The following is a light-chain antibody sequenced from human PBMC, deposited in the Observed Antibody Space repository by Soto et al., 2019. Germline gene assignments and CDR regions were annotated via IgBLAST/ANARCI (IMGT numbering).Light chain of an antibody. CDR2: TNN. CDR1: SSNIGSNT. Sequence: QSVLTQPPSASGTPGQRVTISCSGSSSNIGSNTDTWYQHLPGTAPKLLIYTNNQRPSGVPDRFSGSKSGTSASLAISGLQSEDEADYYCAAWDDSLNGVVFGGGTKLTVL. CDR3: AAWDDSLNGVV. V-gene: IGLV1-44*01. J-gene: IGLJ2*01.